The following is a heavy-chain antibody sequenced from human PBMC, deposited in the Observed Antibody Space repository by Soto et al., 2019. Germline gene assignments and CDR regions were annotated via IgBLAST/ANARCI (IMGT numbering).Heavy chain of an antibody. CDR2: IKQDGSEK. J-gene: IGHJ4*02. V-gene: IGHV3-7*01. Sequence: VQLVESGGGLVQPGGSLRLSCAASGFTFSNYWLTWVRQAPGKGLEWVANIKQDGSEKYYVDSVKGRFTITRDNTKNSVYLQMNSLRADDTAVYYCARVEGGYYGSGTYGFDFWGQGTLVTVSS. CDR3: ARVEGGYYGSGTYGFDF. CDR1: GFTFSNYW. D-gene: IGHD3-10*01.